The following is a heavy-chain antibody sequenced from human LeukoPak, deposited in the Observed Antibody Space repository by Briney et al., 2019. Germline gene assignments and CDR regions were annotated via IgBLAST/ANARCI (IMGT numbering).Heavy chain of an antibody. CDR2: INPSGGST. D-gene: IGHD1-26*01. CDR3: ARTVVGATFDP. CDR1: GYTFTSYY. J-gene: IGHJ5*02. Sequence: ASVTVSCKASGYTFTSYYVHWVRQAPGQGLEWMGIINPSGGSTSYAQKFQGRVTMTRDTSTSTVYMELSSLRSEDTAVYYCARTVVGATFDPWGQGTLVTVSS. V-gene: IGHV1-46*01.